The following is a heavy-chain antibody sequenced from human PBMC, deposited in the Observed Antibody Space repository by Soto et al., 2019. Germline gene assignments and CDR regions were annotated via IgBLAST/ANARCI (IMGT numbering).Heavy chain of an antibody. CDR2: IYSGGST. CDR1: GFTVSSNY. J-gene: IGHJ3*02. CDR3: ARDKTARDAFDI. V-gene: IGHV3-53*01. Sequence: GGSLRLSCAASGFTVSSNYMSWVRQAPGKGLEWVSVIYSGGSTYYADSVKGRFTISRDNSKDTLYLQMNSLRAEDTAVYYCARDKTARDAFDIWGQGTMVTVSS.